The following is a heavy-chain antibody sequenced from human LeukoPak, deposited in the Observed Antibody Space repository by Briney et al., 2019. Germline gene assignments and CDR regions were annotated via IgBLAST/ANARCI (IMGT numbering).Heavy chain of an antibody. Sequence: SETLSLTCTVSGGSINSGSYYWGWIRQSPGKGLEWVGSIYYSGTTYYNPSLKSRVTISVETSKNQFSLKLKSVTAADTAVYYCARGGYYGSGNDFRFDPWGQGTLVTVSS. J-gene: IGHJ5*02. V-gene: IGHV4-39*07. D-gene: IGHD3-10*01. CDR2: IYYSGTT. CDR1: GGSINSGSYY. CDR3: ARGGYYGSGNDFRFDP.